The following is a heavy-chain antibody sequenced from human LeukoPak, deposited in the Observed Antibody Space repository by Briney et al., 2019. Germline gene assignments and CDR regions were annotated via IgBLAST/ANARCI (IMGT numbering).Heavy chain of an antibody. CDR2: INSYNGNT. Sequence: ASVKVSCKASGYTFNSYGISWVRQAPGQGLDWMGWINSYNGNTNYAQKFRGRVTMTTDTSTSTAYMELRSLRSDDTAMYYCARDEFLGGQGSDYWGQGTLVTVSS. V-gene: IGHV1-18*01. D-gene: IGHD4-23*01. J-gene: IGHJ4*02. CDR1: GYTFNSYG. CDR3: ARDEFLGGQGSDY.